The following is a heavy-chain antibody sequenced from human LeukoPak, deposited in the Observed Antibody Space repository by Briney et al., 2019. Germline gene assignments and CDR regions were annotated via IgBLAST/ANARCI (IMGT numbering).Heavy chain of an antibody. Sequence: SETLSLTCTVSGDSFTGVTDYWAWIRQPPGKGLEWIASGDYSGGTYYNPSLKSRVTISVDRSKNQFSLKLSSVTAADTAVYYCARENSVRPLTWGQGTLVTVSS. V-gene: IGHV4-39*07. CDR1: GDSFTGVTDY. CDR2: GDYSGGT. D-gene: IGHD5/OR15-5a*01. CDR3: ARENSVRPLT. J-gene: IGHJ5*02.